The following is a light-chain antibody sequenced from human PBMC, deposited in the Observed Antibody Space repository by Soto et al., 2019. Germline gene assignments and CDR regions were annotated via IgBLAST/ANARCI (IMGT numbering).Light chain of an antibody. CDR3: QQSYSDHHT. Sequence: DIQMTQSPSSLSASVGDRVTITCRASQSISRHLNWYQQEPGKAPKLLIYGESSLQSGVPSRISGRGSGTDFNLSISSMQPEDFATYYWQQSYSDHHTFGGGTKVEIK. J-gene: IGKJ4*01. CDR1: QSISRH. V-gene: IGKV1-39*01. CDR2: GES.